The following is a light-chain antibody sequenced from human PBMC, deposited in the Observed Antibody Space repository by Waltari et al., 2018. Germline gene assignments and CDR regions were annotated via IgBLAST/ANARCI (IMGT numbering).Light chain of an antibody. V-gene: IGKV3-11*01. Sequence: EIVLTQSPGTLSLSPGESATLSCRASEGVNTYLAWYQQKPGQAPRHLIYDASTRAAGIPARFVARGSETDFTLTISRLEPEDCAVYYCQERSNWPGGSFGGGTKVEIK. J-gene: IGKJ4*01. CDR1: EGVNTY. CDR3: QERSNWPGGS. CDR2: DAS.